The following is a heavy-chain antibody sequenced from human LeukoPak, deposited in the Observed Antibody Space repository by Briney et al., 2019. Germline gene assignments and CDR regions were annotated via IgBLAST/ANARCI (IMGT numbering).Heavy chain of an antibody. J-gene: IGHJ4*02. Sequence: SETLSLTCAVSGCTISRSAWRSWVRQPPGKGLGWIGEVYHSGSTNYNSFLKSRVTISVDKSKNQFSLKLTSATAADPAVYYCARDLGSSWFEPLDYWGQGILVLVSS. D-gene: IGHD6-13*01. CDR1: GCTISRSAW. CDR3: ARDLGSSWFEPLDY. V-gene: IGHV4-4*02. CDR2: VYHSGST.